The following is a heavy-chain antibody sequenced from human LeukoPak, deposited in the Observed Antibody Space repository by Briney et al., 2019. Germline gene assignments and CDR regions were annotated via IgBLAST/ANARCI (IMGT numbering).Heavy chain of an antibody. Sequence: SVKVSCKASGYTFTSYGISWVRQAPGQGIEWMGWISAYNGNTNYAQKLQGRVTMTTDTSTSTAYMELRSLRSDDTAVYYCVRVRRITIFGVVIEGFADYWGQGTLVTVSS. CDR3: VRVRRITIFGVVIEGFADY. CDR1: GYTFTSYG. D-gene: IGHD3-3*01. V-gene: IGHV1-18*01. CDR2: ISAYNGNT. J-gene: IGHJ4*02.